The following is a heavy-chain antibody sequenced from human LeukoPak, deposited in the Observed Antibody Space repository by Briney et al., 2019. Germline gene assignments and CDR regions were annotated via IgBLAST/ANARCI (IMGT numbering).Heavy chain of an antibody. V-gene: IGHV4-59*01. CDR1: GDSIRSYY. CDR3: ASYSYYYDSSGYFDY. D-gene: IGHD3-22*01. J-gene: IGHJ4*02. CDR2: IYYSGST. Sequence: SETLSLTCTVSGDSIRSYYWSWIRQPPGKGLEWIGYIYYSGSTNYNPSLKSRVTISVDTSKNQFSLKLSSVTAADTAVYYCASYSYYYDSSGYFDYWGQGTLVTVSP.